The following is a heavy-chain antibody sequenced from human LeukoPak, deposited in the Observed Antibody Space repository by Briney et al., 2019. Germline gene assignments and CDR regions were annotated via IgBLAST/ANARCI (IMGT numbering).Heavy chain of an antibody. CDR2: ISSSSNTI. V-gene: IGHV3-48*01. CDR1: GFTFSSYS. D-gene: IGHD4-23*01. CDR3: ARDLVYGGAYFDY. J-gene: IGHJ4*02. Sequence: GGSLRLSCAASGFTFSSYSMNWVRQAPGKGLEWVSYISSSSNTIYYADSVKGRFTISRDNAKNSLYLQMNSLRAEDTAVYYCARDLVYGGAYFDYWGQGTLVTVSS.